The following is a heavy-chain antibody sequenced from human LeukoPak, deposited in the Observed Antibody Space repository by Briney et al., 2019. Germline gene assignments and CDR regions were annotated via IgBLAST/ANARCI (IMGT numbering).Heavy chain of an antibody. D-gene: IGHD1-26*01. J-gene: IGHJ4*02. Sequence: GASVKVSCKASGYTFTGYYMHWVRQAPGQGLEWMGWINPNSGGTNYAQKFQGRVTMTRDTSISTAYMELSRLRSDDTAVYYCARGHKNIVGAIGGDYWGQGTLVTVSS. CDR2: INPNSGGT. CDR3: ARGHKNIVGAIGGDY. V-gene: IGHV1-2*02. CDR1: GYTFTGYY.